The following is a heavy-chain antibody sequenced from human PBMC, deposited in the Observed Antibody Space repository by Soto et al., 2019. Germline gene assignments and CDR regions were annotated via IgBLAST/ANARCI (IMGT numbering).Heavy chain of an antibody. V-gene: IGHV1-18*01. CDR1: GYTFTSYG. Sequence: GASVKVSCKASGYTFTSYGISWVRQAPGQGLEWMGWISAYNGNTNYAQHLQGRVTMTTDTSTSTAYMELRSLRSDDTAVYYCARDKEWVLGNYYYYPMDVWGQGTTVTVS. J-gene: IGHJ6*02. CDR2: ISAYNGNT. D-gene: IGHD3-3*01. CDR3: ARDKEWVLGNYYYYPMDV.